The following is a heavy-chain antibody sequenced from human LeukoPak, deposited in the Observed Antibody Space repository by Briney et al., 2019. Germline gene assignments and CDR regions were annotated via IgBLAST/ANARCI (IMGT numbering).Heavy chain of an antibody. J-gene: IGHJ4*02. V-gene: IGHV3-74*03. Sequence: GGSLRLSCAASGFTFSFYWMHWVRQAPGKGLVWVSRINSDGSSITYADSVKGRFTISRDNAKSTLFLQVNCLRAEDTAVYYCARQYHDSSGSRYFDFWGQGTLVTVSS. D-gene: IGHD3-22*01. CDR2: INSDGSSI. CDR1: GFTFSFYW. CDR3: ARQYHDSSGSRYFDF.